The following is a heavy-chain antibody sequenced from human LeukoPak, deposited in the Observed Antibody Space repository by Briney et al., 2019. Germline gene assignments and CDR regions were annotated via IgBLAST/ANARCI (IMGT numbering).Heavy chain of an antibody. Sequence: GGSLRLSSAASGFTFSSYAMGWVRQAPGKGLEWLSAITGTGGVTYYADSVKGRFTISRDSSKTTLYLQMNSLRAEDTAVYYCAKEVSGSGSYYGGNDYWGQGTLVIVSS. J-gene: IGHJ4*02. CDR3: AKEVSGSGSYYGGNDY. V-gene: IGHV3-23*01. CDR1: GFTFSSYA. D-gene: IGHD3-10*01. CDR2: ITGTGGVT.